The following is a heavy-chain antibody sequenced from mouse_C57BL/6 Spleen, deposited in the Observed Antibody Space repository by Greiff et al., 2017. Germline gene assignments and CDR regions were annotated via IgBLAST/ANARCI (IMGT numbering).Heavy chain of an antibody. Sequence: VQLQQSGAELVKPGASVKLSCKASGYTFTEYTIHWVKQRSGQGLEWIGWFYPGSGSIKYNQKFKDKATLTADKSSSTVYMELSRLTSEDSAVYCCARHEGYDDDPYWYFDVWGKGTTVTVSS. CDR3: ARHEGYDDDPYWYFDV. D-gene: IGHD2-4*01. J-gene: IGHJ1*03. CDR2: FYPGSGSI. V-gene: IGHV1-62-2*01. CDR1: GYTFTEYT.